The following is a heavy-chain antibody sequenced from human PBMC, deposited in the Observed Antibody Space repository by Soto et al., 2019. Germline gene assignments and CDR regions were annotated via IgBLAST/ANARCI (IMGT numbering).Heavy chain of an antibody. CDR2: VSGGSGVT. V-gene: IGHV3-23*01. D-gene: IGHD1-1*01. CDR3: AIWNGYGDY. CDR1: GFSFSTYG. J-gene: IGHJ4*02. Sequence: EVQLLESGGGLVQPGGSLRRSCAVSGFSFSTYGVTWVRQAPGKGLEWVSGVSGGSGVTHYADSVKGRFTIAGDNSKNTVYLHMNSLRVEDTADYYCAIWNGYGDYCGQGTLVTVSS.